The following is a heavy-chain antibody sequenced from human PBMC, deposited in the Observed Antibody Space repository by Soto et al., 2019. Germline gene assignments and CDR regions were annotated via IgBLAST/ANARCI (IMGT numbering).Heavy chain of an antibody. CDR2: ISGSGGST. V-gene: IGHV3-23*01. CDR1: GFTFSSYA. CDR3: AKSHPYYYGSGSFGAFDI. Sequence: EVQLLESGGGLVQPGGSLRLSCAASGFTFSSYAMSWVRQAPGKGLEWVSAISGSGGSTYYADSVKGRFTISRDNSKNTLYLQMNSLRAEDTAVYYCAKSHPYYYGSGSFGAFDIWGQGTMVTVSS. D-gene: IGHD3-10*01. J-gene: IGHJ3*02.